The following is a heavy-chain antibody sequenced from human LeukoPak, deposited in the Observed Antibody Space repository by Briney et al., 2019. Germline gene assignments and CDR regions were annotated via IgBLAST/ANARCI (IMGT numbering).Heavy chain of an antibody. Sequence: GGSLRLSCAASGFTFSSYAMSWVRQAPGKGLEWVSAISGSGGSTYYADSVKGRFTISRDNSKNTLYLQMNSLRAEDTAVYYCAKTHRDFWSGYSYYFDYWGQGTLVTVSS. D-gene: IGHD3-3*01. CDR2: ISGSGGST. V-gene: IGHV3-23*01. CDR3: AKTHRDFWSGYSYYFDY. CDR1: GFTFSSYA. J-gene: IGHJ4*02.